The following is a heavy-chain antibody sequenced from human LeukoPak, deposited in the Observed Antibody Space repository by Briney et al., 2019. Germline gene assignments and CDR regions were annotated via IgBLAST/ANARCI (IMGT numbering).Heavy chain of an antibody. J-gene: IGHJ4*02. CDR1: GFTFSSYA. Sequence: GGSLRLSCAASGFTFSSYAMSWVRQAPGKGLEWVSAISGSGGSTYYADSVKGRFTISRDNSKNTLYPQMNSLRAEDTAVYYCAKDGRAPGLLWFGESFDYWGQGTLVTVSS. V-gene: IGHV3-23*01. CDR3: AKDGRAPGLLWFGESFDY. D-gene: IGHD3-10*01. CDR2: ISGSGGST.